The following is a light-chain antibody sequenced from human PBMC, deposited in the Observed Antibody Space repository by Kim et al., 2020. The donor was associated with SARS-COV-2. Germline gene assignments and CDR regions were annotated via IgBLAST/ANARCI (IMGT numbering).Light chain of an antibody. CDR3: QQTYGSPLT. J-gene: IGKJ4*01. Sequence: IQMTQSPSSLSASVGDRVTITYRASQNIHFHLNWYQQKPGKAPKVLIYDISTLQSGVSSRFSGSGSGTGFTLTISSLQPEDFATYYCQQTYGSPLTFGGGTKVDIK. CDR2: DIS. CDR1: QNIHFH. V-gene: IGKV1-39*01.